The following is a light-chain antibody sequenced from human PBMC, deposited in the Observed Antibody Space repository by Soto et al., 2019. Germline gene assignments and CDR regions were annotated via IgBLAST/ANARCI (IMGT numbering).Light chain of an antibody. Sequence: EMVMTQSPATLSVSPGERATLSCRASQSVSSNLAWYQQKPGQAPRLLIYGASTRATGIPARFSGSGSGTEFTLTISRLQSEDFAVYYCQQYNNWPVWTFGQGTKVEIK. CDR1: QSVSSN. V-gene: IGKV3-15*01. CDR3: QQYNNWPVWT. J-gene: IGKJ1*01. CDR2: GAS.